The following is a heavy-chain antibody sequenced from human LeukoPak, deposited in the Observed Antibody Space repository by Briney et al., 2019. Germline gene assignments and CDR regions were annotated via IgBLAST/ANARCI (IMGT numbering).Heavy chain of an antibody. D-gene: IGHD3-22*01. CDR2: IYWNDDK. V-gene: IGHV2-5*01. CDR1: GFSLSTSGVG. Sequence: SGPTLVNPTQTLTLTCTFSGFSLSTSGVGVGWIRQPPGKALEWLALIYWNDDKRYSPSLKNRLTITKDTSKNQVVLTMTNMDPVDTATYYCAHMAHYYDSSGYYNWFDPWGQGTLVTVSS. J-gene: IGHJ5*02. CDR3: AHMAHYYDSSGYYNWFDP.